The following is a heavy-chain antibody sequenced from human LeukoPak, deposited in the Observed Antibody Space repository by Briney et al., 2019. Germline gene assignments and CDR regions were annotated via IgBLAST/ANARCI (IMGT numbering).Heavy chain of an antibody. D-gene: IGHD2-21*01. CDR1: GYSFTNYW. V-gene: IGHV5-51*01. CDR3: ARQYVMWFDP. Sequence: GESLKISCKGSGYSFTNYWIGWVRQMPGKGLEWMGIIYPGDSDTRYSPSFQGQVTISADKSISTAFLQWNSLKASDTAMYYCARQYVMWFDPWGQGTLVAVSS. J-gene: IGHJ5*02. CDR2: IYPGDSDT.